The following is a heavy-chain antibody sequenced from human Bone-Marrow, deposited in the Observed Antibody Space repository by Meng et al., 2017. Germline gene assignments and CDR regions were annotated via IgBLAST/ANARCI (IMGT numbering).Heavy chain of an antibody. Sequence: QVQLQQWGAGLLKPSETLSLTCAVYGGSFSGYSWSWIRQPPGKGLEWIGEINHSGGTNYNPSLKSRVTILLDTSKNQFSLNLSPVTAADTAVYYCARVSLQATIAAAGVVWFDPWGQGTLVTVSS. CDR1: GGSFSGYS. J-gene: IGHJ5*02. V-gene: IGHV4-34*01. CDR3: ARVSLQATIAAAGVVWFDP. D-gene: IGHD6-13*01. CDR2: INHSGGT.